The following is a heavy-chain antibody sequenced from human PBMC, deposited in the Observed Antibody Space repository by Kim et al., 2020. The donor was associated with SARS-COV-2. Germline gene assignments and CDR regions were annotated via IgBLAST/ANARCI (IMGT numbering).Heavy chain of an antibody. D-gene: IGHD3-10*01. CDR1: GFTFSSYA. CDR2: IYSGGSST. Sequence: GESLRLSCAASGFTFSSYAMSWVRQAPGKGLEWVSVIYSGGSSTYYADSVKGRFTISRDNSKNTLYLQMNSLRAEDTAVYYCAKAWGPSVMVRSKYYYYYGMDVWGQGTTVTVSS. V-gene: IGHV3-23*03. CDR3: AKAWGPSVMVRSKYYYYYGMDV. J-gene: IGHJ6*02.